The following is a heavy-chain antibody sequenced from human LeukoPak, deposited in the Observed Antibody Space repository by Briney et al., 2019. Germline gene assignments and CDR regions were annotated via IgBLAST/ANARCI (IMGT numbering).Heavy chain of an antibody. CDR2: IYSGGST. D-gene: IGHD6-13*01. V-gene: IGHV3-53*04. J-gene: IGHJ4*02. CDR1: GFTVSSNY. Sequence: PGGSLRLSCAASGFTVSSNYMSWVRQAPGKGLEWVSVIYSGGSTYYADSVKGRFTISRHNSKNTLYLQMNSLRAEDTAVYYCASGSSSWYSRHYYFDYWGQGTLVTVSS. CDR3: ASGSSSWYSRHYYFDY.